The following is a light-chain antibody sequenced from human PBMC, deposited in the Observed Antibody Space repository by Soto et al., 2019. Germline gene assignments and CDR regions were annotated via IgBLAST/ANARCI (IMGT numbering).Light chain of an antibody. V-gene: IGKV3-11*01. CDR1: QSVDSY. CDR2: GAS. CDR3: QQRSNWPPTWT. Sequence: EVVLTQSPATLSVSPGEGFTLSCSSIQSVDSYLVWYQQKPGQAPRLLIYGASNRATGIPARFSGSGSGTDFTLTISSLEPEDFAVYYCQQRSNWPPTWTFGQGTKVEIK. J-gene: IGKJ1*01.